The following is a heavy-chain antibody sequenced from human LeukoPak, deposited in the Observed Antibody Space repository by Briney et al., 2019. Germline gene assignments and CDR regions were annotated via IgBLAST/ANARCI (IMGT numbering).Heavy chain of an antibody. J-gene: IGHJ1*01. D-gene: IGHD3-22*01. CDR1: GGSISSYY. Sequence: KPSETLSLTCTVSGGSISSYYWSWIRQPAGKGLEWIGRIYTSGSTNYNPSLKSRVTMSVDTSKNQFSLKLSSVTAADTAVYYCARDPYESQHDGAEYFQHWGQGTLVTVSS. CDR2: IYTSGST. CDR3: ARDPYESQHDGAEYFQH. V-gene: IGHV4-4*07.